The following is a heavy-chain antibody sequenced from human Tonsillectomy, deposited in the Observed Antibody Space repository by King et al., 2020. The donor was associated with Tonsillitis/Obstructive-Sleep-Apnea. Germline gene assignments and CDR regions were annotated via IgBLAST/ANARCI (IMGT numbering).Heavy chain of an antibody. CDR3: ARDIPASTRGPPWFKFPNY. V-gene: IGHV3-33*01. CDR1: GFTFSSYG. CDR2: IWYDGSNT. J-gene: IGHJ4*02. Sequence: VQLVESGGGVVQPGRSLRLSCAASGFTFSSYGMHWVRQAPGKGLEWVAVIWYDGSNTYYADSVKGRFTISRDNSKNTLYLQMNSLRAEDTAVYYCARDIPASTRGPPWFKFPNYWGQGTLVTVSS. D-gene: IGHD2-2*01.